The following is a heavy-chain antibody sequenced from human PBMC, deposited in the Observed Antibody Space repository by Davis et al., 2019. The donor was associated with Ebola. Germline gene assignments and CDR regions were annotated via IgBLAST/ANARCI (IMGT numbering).Heavy chain of an antibody. J-gene: IGHJ4*02. CDR1: GFTFSSYG. CDR3: AKVGGPGY. V-gene: IGHV3-30*02. D-gene: IGHD3-10*01. Sequence: GGSLRLSCAASGFTFSSYGMHWVRQAPGKGLEWLAVIWYDGSNKYYADSVKGRFTISRDNSKNTLYLQMNSLRAEDTAVYYCAKVGGPGYWGQGTLVTVSS. CDR2: IWYDGSNK.